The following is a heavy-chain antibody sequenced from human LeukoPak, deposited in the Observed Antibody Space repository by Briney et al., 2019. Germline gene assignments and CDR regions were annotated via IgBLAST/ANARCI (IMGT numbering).Heavy chain of an antibody. CDR2: ISGSGGST. CDR1: GFTFSSYA. J-gene: IGHJ4*02. V-gene: IGHV3-23*01. D-gene: IGHD3-3*01. CDR3: AKEVFGVVISQYYFDY. Sequence: GGSLRLSCAASGFTFSSYAMSWVRQAPGKGLEWVSAISGSGGSTYYADSVKGRFTISRDNSKNTLYLQMNSLRAEDTAVYYCAKEVFGVVISQYYFDYWGQGTLVTVSS.